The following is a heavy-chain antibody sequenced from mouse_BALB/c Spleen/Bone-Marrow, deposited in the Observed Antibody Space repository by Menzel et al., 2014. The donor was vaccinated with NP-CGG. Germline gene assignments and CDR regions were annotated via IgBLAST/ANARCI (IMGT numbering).Heavy chain of an antibody. CDR1: GFSLTSYG. Sequence: VQLQQSGPGLVAPSQSLSITCTVSGFSLTSYGVSWVRQPPGKGLEWLGVIWGDGSTNYHSALISGLSISKDDSKSQVFLKLNSLQTDDPATYYCRGGPWFAYWGQGTLVTVSA. D-gene: IGHD3-3*01. J-gene: IGHJ3*01. CDR2: IWGDGST. CDR3: RGGPWFAY. V-gene: IGHV2-3*01.